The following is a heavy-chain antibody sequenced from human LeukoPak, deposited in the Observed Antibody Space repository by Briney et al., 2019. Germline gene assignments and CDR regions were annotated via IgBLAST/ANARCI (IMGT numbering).Heavy chain of an antibody. J-gene: IGHJ4*01. CDR2: ISPVGDTI. D-gene: IGHD3-3*01. V-gene: IGHV3-11*01. Sequence: GGSLKLSCEVSGFTFRYYYMAWIRQSAGKGLDWVSYISPVGDTIYYADSVRGGFTVSRDTAKGSLYLQMTRVTADDTALYYSERQAYQWSYWGHGTQVTLSS. CDR3: ERQAYQWSY. CDR1: GFTFRYYY.